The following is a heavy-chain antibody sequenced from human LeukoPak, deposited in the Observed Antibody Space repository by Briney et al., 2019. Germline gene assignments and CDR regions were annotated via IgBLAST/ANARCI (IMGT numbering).Heavy chain of an antibody. CDR1: GGSFSSCY. J-gene: IGHJ6*02. D-gene: IGHD3-3*02. CDR2: INHSGST. Sequence: PSETLSLTCAVYGGSFSSCYWNWIRQPPGKGLEWIGEINHSGSTNYNPSLKSRVTISVDTSKNQLSLRLSSVTAADTAVYYCARGISCHSVVCGLDVWGQGTTVTVSS. V-gene: IGHV4-34*01. CDR3: ARGISCHSVVCGLDV.